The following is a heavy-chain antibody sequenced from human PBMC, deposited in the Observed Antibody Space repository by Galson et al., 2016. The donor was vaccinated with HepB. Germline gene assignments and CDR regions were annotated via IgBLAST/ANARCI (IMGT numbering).Heavy chain of an antibody. Sequence: SVKVSCKASGFRFTGYFMRWVRQAPGQGLEWMGWINPDTSGTDYAQKFQGRFTITRDTSLSTLYMELSSLKSDDTAVYFCARACSNANCFYDAFDIWGQGTMVTVSS. CDR1: GFRFTGYF. J-gene: IGHJ3*02. CDR3: ARACSNANCFYDAFDI. CDR2: INPDTSGT. D-gene: IGHD4/OR15-4a*01. V-gene: IGHV1-2*02.